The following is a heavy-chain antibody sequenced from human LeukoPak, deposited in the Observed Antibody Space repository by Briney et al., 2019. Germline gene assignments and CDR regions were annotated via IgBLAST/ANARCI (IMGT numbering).Heavy chain of an antibody. Sequence: PSETLSLTCTVSGGSISSYYWSWIRQPPGKGLEWIGYIYYSGSTNYNPSLKSRVTISVGTSKNQFSLKLSSVTAADTAVYYCARSGRGVIHKLPDYWGQGTLVTVSS. CDR3: ARSGRGVIHKLPDY. V-gene: IGHV4-59*01. D-gene: IGHD3-10*01. J-gene: IGHJ4*02. CDR1: GGSISSYY. CDR2: IYYSGST.